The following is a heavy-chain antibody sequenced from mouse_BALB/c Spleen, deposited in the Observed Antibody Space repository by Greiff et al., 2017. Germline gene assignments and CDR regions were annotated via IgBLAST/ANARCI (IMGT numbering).Heavy chain of an antibody. D-gene: IGHD1-1*01. CDR1: GFNIKDTY. V-gene: IGHV14-3*02. CDR3: AINYYGPSRGAMDY. J-gene: IGHJ2*01. Sequence: VQLQQSGAELVKPGASVKLSCTASGFNIKDTYMHWVKQRPEQGLEWIGRIDPANGNTKYDPKFQGKATITADTSSNTAYLQLSSLTSEDTAVYYCAINYYGPSRGAMDYWGQGTTLTVSS. CDR2: IDPANGNT.